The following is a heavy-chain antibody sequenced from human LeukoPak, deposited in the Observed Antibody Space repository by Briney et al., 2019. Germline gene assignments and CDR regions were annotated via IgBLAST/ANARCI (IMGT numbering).Heavy chain of an antibody. J-gene: IGHJ4*02. CDR2: INPSGGST. CDR3: ARDSPSIVATIEAYYFDY. CDR1: GYTFTSYY. D-gene: IGHD5-12*01. V-gene: IGHV1-46*01. Sequence: GASVKVSCKASGYTFTSYYMHWVRQAPGQGLEWMGIINPSGGSTSYAQKFQGRVTMTRDTSTSTAYMELSSLRSEDTAVYYCARDSPSIVATIEAYYFDYWGQGTLVTVSS.